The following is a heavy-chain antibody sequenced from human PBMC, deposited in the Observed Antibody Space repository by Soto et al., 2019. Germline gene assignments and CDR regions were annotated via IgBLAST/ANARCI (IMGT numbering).Heavy chain of an antibody. CDR1: GYTFTSYG. CDR2: ISAYNGNT. CDR3: ARGGLRYFDWLPAASYYYYYMDV. J-gene: IGHJ6*03. V-gene: IGHV1-18*01. Sequence: ASVKVSCQASGYTFTSYGISWVRQAPGQGLEWMGWISAYNGNTNYAQKLQGRVTMTTDTSTSTAYMELRSLRSDDTAVYYCARGGLRYFDWLPAASYYYYYMDVWGKGTTVTVSS. D-gene: IGHD3-9*01.